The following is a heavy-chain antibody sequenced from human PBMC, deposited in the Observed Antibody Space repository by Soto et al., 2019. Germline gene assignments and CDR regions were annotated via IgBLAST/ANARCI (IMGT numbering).Heavy chain of an antibody. CDR3: ANDSDDAIDI. J-gene: IGHJ3*02. CDR2: ISGSGGST. V-gene: IGHV3-23*01. CDR1: GFTFSSYA. Sequence: EVQLLESGGGLVQPGGSLRLSCAASGFTFSSYAMSWVRQAPGKGLEWVSAISGSGGSTYYADSVKGRFTISRDNSKNTLYRPMNSLRAEETAVDYCANDSDDAIDIWGQGTMVTVSS.